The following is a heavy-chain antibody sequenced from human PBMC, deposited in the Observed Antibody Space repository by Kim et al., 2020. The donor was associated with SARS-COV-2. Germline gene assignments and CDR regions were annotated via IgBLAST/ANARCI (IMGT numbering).Heavy chain of an antibody. J-gene: IGHJ4*02. V-gene: IGHV6-1*01. CDR3: ARDRQRAGTGVDY. Sequence: KGRITINPDTTKNQFYLQLNAVTPEDTAVYYCARDRQRAGTGVDYWGQGTLVTVSS. D-gene: IGHD6-19*01.